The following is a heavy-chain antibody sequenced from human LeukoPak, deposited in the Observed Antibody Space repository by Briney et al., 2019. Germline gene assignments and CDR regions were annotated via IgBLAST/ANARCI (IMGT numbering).Heavy chain of an antibody. CDR3: ARLLGSGSYSFDY. CDR2: IYYSGST. CDR1: GGSISSYY. D-gene: IGHD3-10*01. Sequence: PSETLSLTCTVSGGSISSYYWSWIRQPPGKGLEWIGYIYYSGSTNYNPSLKSRVTISVDTSKNQFSLKLSSVTAADTAVYYCARLLGSGSYSFDYWGQGTLVTVSS. V-gene: IGHV4-59*01. J-gene: IGHJ4*02.